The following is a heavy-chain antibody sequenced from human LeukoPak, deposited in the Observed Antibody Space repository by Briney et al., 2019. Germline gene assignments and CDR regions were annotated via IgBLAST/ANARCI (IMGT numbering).Heavy chain of an antibody. CDR2: INHSGST. CDR1: GGSISFYY. V-gene: IGHV4-34*01. Sequence: SETLSLTCTVSGGSISFYYWSWIRQPPGKWLEWIGEINHSGSTNYNPSLKSRVTISVDTSKNQFSLKLSYVTAADTAVYYCARRRRGLRYFDWSNSFDPWGQGTLVTVSS. CDR3: ARRRRGLRYFDWSNSFDP. J-gene: IGHJ5*02. D-gene: IGHD3-9*01.